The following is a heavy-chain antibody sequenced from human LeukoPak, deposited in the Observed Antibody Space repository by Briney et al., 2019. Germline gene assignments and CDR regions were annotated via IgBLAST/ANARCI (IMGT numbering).Heavy chain of an antibody. J-gene: IGHJ4*02. CDR3: AKDGFGRAAVFDY. Sequence: PGRSLRLSCAASGFTFISYAMSWVRQAPGKGLEWVSAISGSGGSTYYADSVKGRFTISRDNSKNTLYLQMNSLRAEDTAVYYCAKDGFGRAAVFDYWGQGTLVTVSS. V-gene: IGHV3-23*01. CDR2: ISGSGGST. CDR1: GFTFISYA. D-gene: IGHD6-13*01.